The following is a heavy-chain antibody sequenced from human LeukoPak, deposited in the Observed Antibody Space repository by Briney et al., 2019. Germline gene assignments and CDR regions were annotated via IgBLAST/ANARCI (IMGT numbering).Heavy chain of an antibody. CDR1: GFTFSSYA. D-gene: IGHD3-3*01. CDR2: ISDSGDNT. CDR3: AKANSITIFGVISPVDY. J-gene: IGHJ4*02. Sequence: GGSLRLSCVASGFTFSSYAMSWVRQAPGKGLEWVSTISDSGDNTYYADSVKGRFTISRDNSKNTLYLQMNSLRAEDTAVYYCAKANSITIFGVISPVDYWGQGTLVTVSS. V-gene: IGHV3-23*01.